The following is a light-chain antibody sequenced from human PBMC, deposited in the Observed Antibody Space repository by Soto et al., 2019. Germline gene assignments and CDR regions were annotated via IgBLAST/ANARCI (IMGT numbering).Light chain of an antibody. J-gene: IGKJ5*01. CDR2: AAS. Sequence: EMEMTRSPPALSLSAGERVALGCRAGQNVISNLAWYQQKPGQAPRLLIFAASTRATAIPARFSASGSGTEFILTITSFQSEVFAVDYCQQYNNWPNSFGQGTRL. CDR3: QQYNNWPNS. CDR1: QNVISN. V-gene: IGKV3-15*01.